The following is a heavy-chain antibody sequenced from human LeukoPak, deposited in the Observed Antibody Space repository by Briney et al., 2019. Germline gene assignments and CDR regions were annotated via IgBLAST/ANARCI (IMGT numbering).Heavy chain of an antibody. J-gene: IGHJ4*01. CDR2: IYYSGRNK. V-gene: IGHV3-30*04. CDR1: GFTFSSYA. Sequence: PGRSQRLSCAASGFTFSSYAMHWFRQAPGKGRDWVAFIYYSGRNKNNADSVKGRFTISRDNPKKPLYLQMNSLRAETTTVYNLARERYAGYYFDGWGEGTLVTVSS. CDR3: ARERYAGYYFDG. D-gene: IGHD2-8*01.